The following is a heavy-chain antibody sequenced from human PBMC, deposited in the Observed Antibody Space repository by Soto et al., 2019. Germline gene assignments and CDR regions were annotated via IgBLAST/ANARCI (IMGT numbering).Heavy chain of an antibody. CDR1: GFTFGDYA. Sequence: GVSLRLSCTASGFTFGDYAMSWVRQAPGKGLEWVGFIRSKAYGGTTEYAASVKGRFTISRDDSKSIAYLQMNSLKTEDTAVYYCTRAHPSIAVAGNYYYYGMDAWGQGTTVTVSS. CDR3: TRAHPSIAVAGNYYYYGMDA. J-gene: IGHJ6*02. D-gene: IGHD6-19*01. V-gene: IGHV3-49*04. CDR2: IRSKAYGGTT.